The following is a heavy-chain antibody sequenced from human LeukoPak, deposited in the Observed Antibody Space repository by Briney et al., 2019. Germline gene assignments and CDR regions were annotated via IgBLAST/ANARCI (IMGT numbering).Heavy chain of an antibody. V-gene: IGHV3-23*01. CDR3: AKDGRRGSYGLGWFDP. J-gene: IGHJ5*02. D-gene: IGHD1-26*01. Sequence: GGSLRLSCAASGFTFSSYAMSWVRQAPGKGLEWVSAISGSGGSTYYADSVKGRFTISRDNSKNTLYLQMNSLRAEDTAVYYCAKDGRRGSYGLGWFDPWGQGTLVTVSS. CDR2: ISGSGGST. CDR1: GFTFSSYA.